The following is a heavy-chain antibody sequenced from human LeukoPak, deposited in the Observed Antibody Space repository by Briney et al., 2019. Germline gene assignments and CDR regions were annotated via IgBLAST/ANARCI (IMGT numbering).Heavy chain of an antibody. V-gene: IGHV3-23*01. J-gene: IGHJ1*01. CDR1: GFTFSSYS. CDR2: IDVSDGST. Sequence: GGSLRLSCAASGFTFSSYSMSWVRQAPGKGLEWVSGIDVSDGSTYYADSVKGRFTISRDNSKNTLYLQMNSLRAEDTAVYYCAKDTRGSSWYLASVAEYFQHWGQGTLVTVSS. CDR3: AKDTRGSSWYLASVAEYFQH. D-gene: IGHD6-13*01.